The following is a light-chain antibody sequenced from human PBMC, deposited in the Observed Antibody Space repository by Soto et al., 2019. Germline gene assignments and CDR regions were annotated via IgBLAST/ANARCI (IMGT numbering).Light chain of an antibody. V-gene: IGKV1-9*01. CDR3: QRINSYPIT. J-gene: IGKJ5*01. CDR2: AAS. CDR1: QGINSY. Sequence: DIQLTQSPSFLSASVGDRVTITCRASQGINSYLAWYQQKPGKVPKLLIYAASTLQSGVPSRFSGSGSGTEFTLTISSLQTEDFATYYCQRINSYPITFGQGTRLEI.